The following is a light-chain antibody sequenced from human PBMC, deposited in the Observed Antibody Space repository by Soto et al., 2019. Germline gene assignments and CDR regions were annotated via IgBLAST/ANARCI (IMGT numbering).Light chain of an antibody. V-gene: IGKV3-20*01. CDR3: QQFDSSVT. CDR2: GAS. Sequence: EIVLTQSPGSLSLSPGERATLSYRASQNVSSTFFAWYQQRPGQAPRLLMYGASSRATGIPERFSGSGSGTDFTLTISRLEPEDFAVYYCQQFDSSVTFGQGTKVEIK. J-gene: IGKJ1*01. CDR1: QNVSSTF.